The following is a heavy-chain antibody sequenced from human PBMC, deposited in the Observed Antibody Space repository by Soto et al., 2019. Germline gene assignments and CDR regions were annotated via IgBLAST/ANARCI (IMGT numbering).Heavy chain of an antibody. J-gene: IGHJ3*02. CDR1: GGTFSSYA. CDR2: IIPIFGTA. Sequence: GASVKVSCKASGGTFSSYAISWVRQAPGQGLEWMGGIIPIFGTANYAQKFQGRVTITADESTSTAYMELSSLRSEDTAVYYCARASRNDYDSSGYLFNAFDIWGQGTMVTVSS. D-gene: IGHD3-22*01. CDR3: ARASRNDYDSSGYLFNAFDI. V-gene: IGHV1-69*13.